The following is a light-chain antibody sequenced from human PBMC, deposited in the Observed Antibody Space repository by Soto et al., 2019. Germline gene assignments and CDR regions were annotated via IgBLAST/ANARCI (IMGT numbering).Light chain of an antibody. Sequence: QSVLTQPASVSGSPGQSITISCTGTSSDVGGYNYVSWYQQHPGKAPKLMIYEVSNRPSGVSNRFSGSKSGNTASLTISGLQAEDEADYYCSSYSRSSFYVFGTGTKGTVL. V-gene: IGLV2-14*01. J-gene: IGLJ1*01. CDR1: SSDVGGYNY. CDR3: SSYSRSSFYV. CDR2: EVS.